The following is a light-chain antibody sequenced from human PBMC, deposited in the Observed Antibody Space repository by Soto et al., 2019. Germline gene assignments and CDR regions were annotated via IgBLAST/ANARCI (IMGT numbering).Light chain of an antibody. CDR2: SDN. CDR1: SSNIGSNA. J-gene: IGLJ2*01. CDR3: AAWDDSLNGVV. Sequence: QLVLTQPPSASGTPGQRVTISCSGSSSNIGSNAVNWYQQLPKTAPKLLIYSDNHRPSGVPDRFSVSKSGTSASLAISGLQSEDEADYYCAAWDDSLNGVVFGGGTKVTVL. V-gene: IGLV1-44*01.